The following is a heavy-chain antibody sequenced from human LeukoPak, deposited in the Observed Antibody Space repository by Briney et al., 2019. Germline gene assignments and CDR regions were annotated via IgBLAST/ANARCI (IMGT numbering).Heavy chain of an antibody. D-gene: IGHD5-18*01. J-gene: IGHJ4*02. CDR3: AANLRYSYGGLRIDY. CDR1: GGSISSYY. V-gene: IGHV4-59*01. Sequence: PSETLSLSCTVSGGSISSYYWNWIRQPPGKGLEWIGYIYYSGSTNYNPSLKSRVTISVDTSKNQFSLKLSSVTAADTAVYYCAANLRYSYGGLRIDYWGQGTLVTVSS. CDR2: IYYSGST.